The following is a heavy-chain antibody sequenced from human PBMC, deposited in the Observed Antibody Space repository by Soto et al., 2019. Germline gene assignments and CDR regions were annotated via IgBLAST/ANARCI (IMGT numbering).Heavy chain of an antibody. CDR2: FDPEDGET. Sequence: ASVKVSCKVSGYTLTELSMHWVRQAPGKGLEWMGGFDPEDGETIYAQKFQGRVTMTEDTSTDTAYMELSSLRSEDTAVYYCATRDIVVVPAAIYYYYYMDVWGKGTTVTVSS. J-gene: IGHJ6*03. V-gene: IGHV1-24*01. CDR1: GYTLTELS. CDR3: ATRDIVVVPAAIYYYYYMDV. D-gene: IGHD2-2*01.